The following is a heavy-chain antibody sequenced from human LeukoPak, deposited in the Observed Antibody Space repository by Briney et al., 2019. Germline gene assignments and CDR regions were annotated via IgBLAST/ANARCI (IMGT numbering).Heavy chain of an antibody. CDR3: AGTAMVVLAGGALDY. CDR1: GYTLTELS. D-gene: IGHD5-18*01. J-gene: IGHJ4*02. V-gene: IGHV1-24*01. CDR2: FDVEDGET. Sequence: AAVKVSCKVSGYTLTELSMHWVRQAPGKGLEWMGGFDVEDGETIYPQKFQGRVTMTEDTSTDTAYMELSSLRSEDTAVYYCAGTAMVVLAGGALDYWGQGTLVTVSS.